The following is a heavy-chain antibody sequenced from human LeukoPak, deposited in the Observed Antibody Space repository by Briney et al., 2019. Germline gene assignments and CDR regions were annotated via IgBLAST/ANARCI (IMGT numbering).Heavy chain of an antibody. V-gene: IGHV4-61*02. J-gene: IGHJ4*02. Sequence: SETLSLTCTVSGGSISSGSYYWSWIRQPAGKGLEWIGRIYTIGNTNYSPSLWRRVTISVDTSRNQFSLRLSSVTAADTAVYYCARDRSYYSDTGTDYWGQGALVTVSS. D-gene: IGHD3-22*01. CDR2: IYTIGNT. CDR1: GGSISSGSYY. CDR3: ARDRSYYSDTGTDY.